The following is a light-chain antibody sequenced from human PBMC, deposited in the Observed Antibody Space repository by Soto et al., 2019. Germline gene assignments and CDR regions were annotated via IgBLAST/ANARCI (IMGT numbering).Light chain of an antibody. Sequence: QSALTQPASESGSPGLSVTISCTGTSNDIGSSDYVSWYQQYPGKAPKLMIYDVNSRPSGVSNRFSGSKAGTTASLTISGLRAEDEADYFCSSCSRSTSFVVFGGGTKVPVL. CDR2: DVN. CDR3: SSCSRSTSFVV. CDR1: SNDIGSSDY. V-gene: IGLV2-14*03. J-gene: IGLJ2*01.